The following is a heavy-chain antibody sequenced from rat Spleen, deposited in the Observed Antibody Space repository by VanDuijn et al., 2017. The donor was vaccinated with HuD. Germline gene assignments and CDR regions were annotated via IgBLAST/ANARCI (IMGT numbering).Heavy chain of an antibody. J-gene: IGHJ3*01. D-gene: IGHD1-11*01. V-gene: IGHV5-25*01. CDR2: ISTGGGNT. Sequence: EGQLVESGGGLVEPGRSLKLSCAASGFTFSNYVMDWVRQAPKKGLEWVASISTGGGNTYYPDSVKGRFTISRDNAKSTLYLQMNSLRSEDTATYYCAALNYGGYGANWFAYWGQGTLVTVSS. CDR1: GFTFSNYV. CDR3: AALNYGGYGANWFAY.